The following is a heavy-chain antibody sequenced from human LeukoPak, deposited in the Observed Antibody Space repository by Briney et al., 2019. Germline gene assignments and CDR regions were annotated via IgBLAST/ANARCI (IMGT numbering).Heavy chain of an antibody. CDR3: ARDRGGSYSAIDY. CDR1: GFTFSSYS. J-gene: IGHJ4*02. V-gene: IGHV3-48*04. Sequence: GGSLTPSCAPSGFTFSSYSTSWVSQAPGEGLEWVSFISSSSSTIYYADSVKGRFTISRDNAKNSLYLQMNSLRAEDTAVYYCARDRGGSYSAIDYWGQGTLVTVSS. D-gene: IGHD1-26*01. CDR2: ISSSSSTI.